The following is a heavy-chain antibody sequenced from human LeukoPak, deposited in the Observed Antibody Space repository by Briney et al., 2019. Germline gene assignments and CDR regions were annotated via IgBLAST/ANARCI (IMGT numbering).Heavy chain of an antibody. CDR2: INHGGST. CDR3: ARTMVRGDLAFDI. D-gene: IGHD3-10*01. CDR1: GGSFSGDF. V-gene: IGHV4-34*01. J-gene: IGHJ3*02. Sequence: SETLSLTCAVYGGSFSGDFWSWIRQSPGKGLEWIGEINHGGSTTYNPSLQSRVTMSVDTSTNQISLKMTSVTAADTAVYFCARTMVRGDLAFDIWGQGTMVTVSS.